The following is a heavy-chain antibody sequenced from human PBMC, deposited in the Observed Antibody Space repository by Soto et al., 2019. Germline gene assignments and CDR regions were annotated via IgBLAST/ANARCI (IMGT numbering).Heavy chain of an antibody. CDR1: VFTFSSYS. D-gene: IGHD6-13*01. CDR2: FGISSSYI. J-gene: IGHJ4*02. CDR3: ARGQQLADLDY. Sequence: GWSLRLSCAASVFTFSSYSMNWVRQAPGKWLEWFSSFGISSSYIXXADSVKGRXTMSRDNSKYSXYLQTXSLRAEDTAVYYCARGQQLADLDYWVQGTLVTVSS. V-gene: IGHV3-21*01.